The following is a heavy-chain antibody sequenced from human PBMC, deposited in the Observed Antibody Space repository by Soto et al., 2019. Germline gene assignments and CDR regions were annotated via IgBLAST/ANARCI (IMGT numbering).Heavy chain of an antibody. CDR2: ISYDGSKK. CDR3: AKDLGERTAYYDFWSGYYKGGVFYGMDV. V-gene: IGHV3-30*18. J-gene: IGHJ6*02. D-gene: IGHD3-3*01. Sequence: QVQLVESGGGVVQPGRSLRLSCAASGFTFSSYGMHWVRQTPGKGLEWVAVISYDGSKKYYADSVKGRFTISRDNSKKTLYLQMNSLRAEDTAVYYCAKDLGERTAYYDFWSGYYKGGVFYGMDVWGQGTTVTVSS. CDR1: GFTFSSYG.